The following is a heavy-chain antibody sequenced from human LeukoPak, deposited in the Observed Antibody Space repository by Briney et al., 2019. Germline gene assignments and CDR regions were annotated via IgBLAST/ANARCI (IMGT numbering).Heavy chain of an antibody. V-gene: IGHV4-59*08. D-gene: IGHD2-15*01. CDR2: IYYSGST. CDR1: GGSISPFY. J-gene: IGHJ4*02. Sequence: SETLSLTCTVSGGSISPFYWSWIRQPPGKGLEWIAYIYYSGSTAYNPSLKSRVAISVDTSNNQVSLKLSSVTAADTAVYHCARHGYCSGGSCYWDYWGQGTLVTVSS. CDR3: ARHGYCSGGSCYWDY.